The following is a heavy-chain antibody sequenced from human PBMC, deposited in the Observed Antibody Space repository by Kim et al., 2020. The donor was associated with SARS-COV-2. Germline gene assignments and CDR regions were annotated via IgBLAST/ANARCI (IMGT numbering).Heavy chain of an antibody. CDR2: IRSKANSYAT. D-gene: IGHD2-21*01. V-gene: IGHV3-73*01. CDR1: GFTFSGSA. CDR3: TSPGPIVRDV. Sequence: GSLRLSCAASGFTFSGSAMHWVRQASGKGLEWVGRIRSKANSYATAYAASVKGRFTISRDDSKNTAYLQMNSLKTEDTAVYYCTSPGPIVRDVWGQGTTVTVSS. J-gene: IGHJ6*02.